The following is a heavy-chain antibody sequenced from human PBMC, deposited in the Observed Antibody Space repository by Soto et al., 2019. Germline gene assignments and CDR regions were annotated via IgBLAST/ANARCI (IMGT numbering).Heavy chain of an antibody. CDR2: IYHSGST. CDR3: ARVHSSSWYGSFRSDP. D-gene: IGHD6-13*01. J-gene: IGHJ5*02. V-gene: IGHV4-30-2*01. Sequence: LSLTCAVSGGSISSCGYSWSWIRQPPGKGLEWIGYIYHSGSTYYSPSLKSRVTISVDRSKNQFSLKLSSVTAADTAVYYCARVHSSSWYGSFRSDPWGQGTLVTVSS. CDR1: GGSISSCGYS.